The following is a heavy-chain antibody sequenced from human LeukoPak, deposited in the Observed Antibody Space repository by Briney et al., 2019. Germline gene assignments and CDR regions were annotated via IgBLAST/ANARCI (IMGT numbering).Heavy chain of an antibody. D-gene: IGHD2-2*01. CDR2: TYPGDSDT. CDR1: GYSFTSYW. J-gene: IGHJ4*02. CDR3: ARQFVVVPAAPTDGFDY. V-gene: IGHV5-51*01. Sequence: GESLKISCKGSGYSFTSYWIGWVRQMPGKGLEWMGITYPGDSDTRYSPSVQGQVTISADKSICTAYLQWSSLKASDTAMYYCARQFVVVPAAPTDGFDYWGQGTLVTVSS.